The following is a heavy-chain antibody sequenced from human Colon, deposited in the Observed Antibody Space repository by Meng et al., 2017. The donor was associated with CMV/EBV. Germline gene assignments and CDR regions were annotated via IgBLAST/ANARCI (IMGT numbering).Heavy chain of an antibody. CDR3: AGRKYFYDTSGTGEY. J-gene: IGHJ4*02. CDR1: GFTFSSYE. CDR2: MSSSGSTI. V-gene: IGHV3-48*03. Sequence: GGSLRLSCAASGFTFSSYEMNWVRQAPGKGLEWVSYMSSSGSTIYYADSVNGRFTISRDNAKNSLYLQMNSLRAEDTAVYYCAGRKYFYDTSGTGEYWGQGTLVTVSS. D-gene: IGHD3-22*01.